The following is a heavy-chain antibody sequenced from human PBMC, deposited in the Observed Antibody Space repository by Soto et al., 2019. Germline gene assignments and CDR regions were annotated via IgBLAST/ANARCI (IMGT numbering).Heavy chain of an antibody. D-gene: IGHD3-22*01. CDR3: AKRVVVVFPSYYGMDV. CDR1: GFTFSSYA. V-gene: IGHV3-23*01. Sequence: GGSLRLSCAASGFTFSSYAMSWVRQAPGKGLEWVSAISGSGGSTYYADSVKGRFTISRANSKNTLYLQMNSLRAEDTAVYYCAKRVVVVFPSYYGMDVWGQGTTVTVSS. CDR2: ISGSGGST. J-gene: IGHJ6*02.